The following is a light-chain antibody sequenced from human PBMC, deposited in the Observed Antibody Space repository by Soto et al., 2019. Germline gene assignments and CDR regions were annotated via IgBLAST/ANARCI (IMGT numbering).Light chain of an antibody. Sequence: AIQMTQSPPSLSASVGDRVTITCRASQGIRNDVCWYQQKPGNAPKVLVYAASSLQSGVPSRFSGSGSGTDFTLTISSLQPEDFATYYCLQDYSYPWTFGQGTKVEIK. V-gene: IGKV1-6*01. J-gene: IGKJ1*01. CDR1: QGIRND. CDR2: AAS. CDR3: LQDYSYPWT.